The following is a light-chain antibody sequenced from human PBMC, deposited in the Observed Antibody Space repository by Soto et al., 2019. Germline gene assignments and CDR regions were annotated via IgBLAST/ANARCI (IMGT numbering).Light chain of an antibody. J-gene: IGKJ1*01. Sequence: DIQMTQFPSPLSASVGDRVTITCRASQSISSYLTWYQQRPGKAPNLLIYDATRLHSGVPPRFSGSGYGTEFTLTITSLQLEDVATYYCQHNDVNPRTFGQGTKVDIK. CDR2: DAT. V-gene: IGKV1-39*01. CDR1: QSISSY. CDR3: QHNDVNPRT.